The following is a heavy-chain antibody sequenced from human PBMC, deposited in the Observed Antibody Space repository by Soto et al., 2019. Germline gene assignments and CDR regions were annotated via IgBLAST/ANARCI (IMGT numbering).Heavy chain of an antibody. V-gene: IGHV4-4*07. CDR3: ARFSNNWFQTEGMDV. J-gene: IGHJ6*02. Sequence: PSETLSLTCTVSVDSITTYYWNWIRQPAGKGLEWIGRIDASGNTNYNPSLNSRVTLSVDTSKKQFSLKLTSVTAADTAVYYCARFSNNWFQTEGMDVWGQGTTVTVSS. D-gene: IGHD1-1*01. CDR2: IDASGNT. CDR1: VDSITTYY.